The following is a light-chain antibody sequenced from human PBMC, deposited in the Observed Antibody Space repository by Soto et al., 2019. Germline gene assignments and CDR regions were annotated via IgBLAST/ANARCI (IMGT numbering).Light chain of an antibody. CDR2: GTS. CDR1: ESITKY. V-gene: IGKV1-39*01. CDR3: QQTHSVPRT. Sequence: DVQLTQSPSSLSASVGDRVSITCRASESITKYLSWYQQKPGKAPKLLIYGTSSLQSGVPLRFGGSGFGTDFPLTISSLQPEDFATYYCQQTHSVPRTFGGGTKVEI. J-gene: IGKJ4*01.